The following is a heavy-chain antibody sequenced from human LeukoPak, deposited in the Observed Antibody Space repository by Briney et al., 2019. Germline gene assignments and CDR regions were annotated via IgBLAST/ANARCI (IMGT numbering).Heavy chain of an antibody. CDR2: IYPRDGST. Sequence: ASVKVSCKASGYTFTSNYIHWVRQAPGQGLEWMGMIYPRDGSTSYAQKFQGRVTVTRDTSTSTVHMELSGPRSEDTAVYYCARDQEGFDYWGQGTLVTVSS. J-gene: IGHJ4*02. CDR3: ARDQEGFDY. V-gene: IGHV1-46*01. CDR1: GYTFTSNY.